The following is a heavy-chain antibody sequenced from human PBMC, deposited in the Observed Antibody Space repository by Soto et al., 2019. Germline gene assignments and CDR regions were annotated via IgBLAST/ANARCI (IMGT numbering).Heavy chain of an antibody. D-gene: IGHD2-15*01. CDR1: ELTFSSYG. CDR2: ISNEGRDE. J-gene: IGHJ4*02. CDR3: AKGSGTGSSCYILDS. Sequence: QVHLVESGGGVVQPGRSLRLSCEVSELTFSSYGMHWVRQAPGKGLEWVAVISNEGRDERYADSVKGRFTISRDNSKNTLYLQMSSLRAEDTAVYYCAKGSGTGSSCYILDSWGPGNLVTVSS. V-gene: IGHV3-30*18.